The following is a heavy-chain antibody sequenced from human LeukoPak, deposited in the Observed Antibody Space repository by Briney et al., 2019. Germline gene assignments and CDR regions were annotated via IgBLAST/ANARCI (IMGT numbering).Heavy chain of an antibody. J-gene: IGHJ5*02. CDR3: ARTPVPYCSSTSCYADWFDP. Sequence: GGSLRLSCAASGFTFSSYAMHWVRQAPGNGLEGVAVISYDGSNKYYADSVKVRFTISRDNSKNTLYLQMNSLRAEDTAVYYCARTPVPYCSSTSCYADWFDPWGQGTLVTVSS. V-gene: IGHV3-30*04. D-gene: IGHD2-2*01. CDR2: ISYDGSNK. CDR1: GFTFSSYA.